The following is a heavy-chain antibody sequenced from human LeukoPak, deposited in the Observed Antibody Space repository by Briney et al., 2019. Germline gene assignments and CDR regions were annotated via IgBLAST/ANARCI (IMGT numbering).Heavy chain of an antibody. Sequence: GASVKVSCKASGYTFTGYYMHWVRQAPGQGLEWMGRINPNSGGTNYAQKFQGRVTMTRDTSISTVYMELSRLRSDDTAVYYCARDGGYCSSGTICYSRAEYYYYGMDVWGQGTTVTVSS. CDR2: INPNSGGT. J-gene: IGHJ6*02. CDR1: GYTFTGYY. CDR3: ARDGGYCSSGTICYSRAEYYYYGMDV. V-gene: IGHV1-2*06. D-gene: IGHD2-2*01.